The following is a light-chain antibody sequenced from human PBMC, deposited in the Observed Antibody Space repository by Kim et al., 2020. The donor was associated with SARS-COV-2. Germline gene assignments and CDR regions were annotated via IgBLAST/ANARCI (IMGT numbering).Light chain of an antibody. J-gene: IGLJ1*01. Sequence: SSELTQPPSVSVSPGQTASITCSGDKLGDKFVSWYQQKPGQSPVVLIYQHTKRPSWIPERFSGSISGNTATLTISGTQAMDEADYYCQAWDSTTHVFGTG. CDR1: KLGDKF. V-gene: IGLV3-1*01. CDR2: QHT. CDR3: QAWDSTTHV.